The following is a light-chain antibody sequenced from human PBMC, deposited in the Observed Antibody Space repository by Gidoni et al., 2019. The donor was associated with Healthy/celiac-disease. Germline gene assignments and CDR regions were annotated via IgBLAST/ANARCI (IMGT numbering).Light chain of an antibody. CDR3: QQYTNWPWT. J-gene: IGKJ1*01. Sequence: ERVMRQSPATLSVSPGERATLSCRASPSVSSNLACYRQKPGRAPRHLIYGASTRAPGIPARFRASGSGTEFTLIFSCLQSEDFAVYYCQQYTNWPWTFGQGTKVEIK. CDR1: PSVSSN. V-gene: IGKV3-15*01. CDR2: GAS.